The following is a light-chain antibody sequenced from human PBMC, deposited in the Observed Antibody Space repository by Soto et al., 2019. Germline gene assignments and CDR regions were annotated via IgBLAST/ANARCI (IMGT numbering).Light chain of an antibody. CDR2: TNN. CDR1: SSNIGSNY. V-gene: IGLV1-47*02. CDR3: ATWDDSLSAWV. J-gene: IGLJ3*02. Sequence: QSVLTQPPSASGTPGQRVTISCSGRSSNIGSNYVYWYQQLTGTAPKLLMYTNNQRPSGVPDRFSGSKSGTSASLAISGLRSEDEADYYCATWDDSLSAWVFGGGTKLTVL.